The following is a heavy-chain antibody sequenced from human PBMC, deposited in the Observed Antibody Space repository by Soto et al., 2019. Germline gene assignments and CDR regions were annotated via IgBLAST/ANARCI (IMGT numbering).Heavy chain of an antibody. CDR3: VRATLSWGHYYFRGLDV. J-gene: IGHJ6*02. CDR1: GFMFGTYW. Sequence: GGSLRLSCAATGFMFGTYWMSWVRQAPGKGLEWVANIKHDGNEKYYADSVKGRFTVSRDNVKNFLHLQMSSLRGDDTGVYFCVRATLSWGHYYFRGLDVWGQGTTVTVS. D-gene: IGHD3-22*01. V-gene: IGHV3-7*01. CDR2: IKHDGNEK.